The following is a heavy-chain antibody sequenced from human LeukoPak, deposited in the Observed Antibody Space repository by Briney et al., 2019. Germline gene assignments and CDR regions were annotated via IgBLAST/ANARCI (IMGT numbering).Heavy chain of an antibody. V-gene: IGHV1-24*01. CDR2: FDPEDGET. CDR3: ATLGDCSSTSCYSINKINWFDP. D-gene: IGHD2-2*01. J-gene: IGHJ5*02. Sequence: GASVKVSCTVSGYTLTELSMHWVRQAPGKGLEWMGGFDPEDGETIYAQKFQGRVTMTEDTSTDTAYMELSSLRSEDTAVYYCATLGDCSSTSCYSINKINWFDPWGQGALVTVSS. CDR1: GYTLTELS.